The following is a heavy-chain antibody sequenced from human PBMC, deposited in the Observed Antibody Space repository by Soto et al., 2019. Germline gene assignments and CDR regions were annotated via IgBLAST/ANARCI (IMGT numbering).Heavy chain of an antibody. CDR2: TLYSGSP. CDR1: GGSVGTGAYY. CDR3: ARHDYYHRTFDI. J-gene: IGHJ3*02. V-gene: IGHV4-61*08. Sequence: SETLSLTCRVSGGSVGTGAYYWGWIRQPPGKGLEWIGYTLYSGSPNYNPSLQSLQSRVTISVDTSRNQFSLRLTSVTAADTALYYCARHDYYHRTFDIWGQGTLVTVSS. D-gene: IGHD3-9*01.